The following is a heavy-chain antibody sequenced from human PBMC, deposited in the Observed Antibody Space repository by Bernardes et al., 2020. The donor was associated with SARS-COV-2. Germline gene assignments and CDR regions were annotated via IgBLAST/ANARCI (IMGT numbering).Heavy chain of an antibody. CDR1: GGSISSYY. D-gene: IGHD4-17*01. CDR3: ARDTSQRYGDYAFDY. Sequence: SETLSLTCTVSGGSISSYYSSWIRQPPGKGLEWIGYIYYSGSTNYNPSLKSRVTISVDTSKNQFSLKLSSVTAADTAVYYCARDTSQRYGDYAFDYWGQGTLVTVSS. V-gene: IGHV4-59*01. J-gene: IGHJ4*02. CDR2: IYYSGST.